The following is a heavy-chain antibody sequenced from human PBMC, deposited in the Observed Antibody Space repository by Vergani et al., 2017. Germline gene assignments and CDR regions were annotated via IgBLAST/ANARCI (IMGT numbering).Heavy chain of an antibody. CDR3: ALRERETKIDY. CDR2: IYYSGST. CDR1: GGSISSSSYY. J-gene: IGHJ4*02. Sequence: QLQLQESGPGLVKPSETLSLTCTVSGGSISSSSYYWGWIRQPPGKGLEWIGSIYYSGSTYYNPSLKSRVTISVDTSKNQFSLKLSSVTAADTAVYYCALRERETKIDYWGQGTLVTVSS. D-gene: IGHD1-1*01. V-gene: IGHV4-39*01.